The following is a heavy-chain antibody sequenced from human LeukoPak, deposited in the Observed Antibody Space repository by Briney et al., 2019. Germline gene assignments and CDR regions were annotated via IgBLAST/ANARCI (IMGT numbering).Heavy chain of an antibody. Sequence: ASLKVSCKASGYTFTGYYMHWVRQAPGQGLEWVGWINPNSGGTNYAQKFQGRVTMTRDTSISTAYMELSRLRSDDTAVYYCAREGVGYCSSTSCSPFDPWGQGTLVTVSS. V-gene: IGHV1-2*02. J-gene: IGHJ5*02. CDR1: GYTFTGYY. CDR2: INPNSGGT. CDR3: AREGVGYCSSTSCSPFDP. D-gene: IGHD2-2*01.